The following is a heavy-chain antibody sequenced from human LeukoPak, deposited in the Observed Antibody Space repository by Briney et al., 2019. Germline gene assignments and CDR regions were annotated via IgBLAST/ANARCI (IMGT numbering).Heavy chain of an antibody. Sequence: PSETLSLTCTVSGGSISSSSYYWGWIRQPPGKGLEWIGSIYYSGSTYYNPSLKNRVTISVDTSKNQFSLKLSSVTAADTAVYYCAIQSYYYDSSFDYWGQGTLVTVSS. CDR3: AIQSYYYDSSFDY. J-gene: IGHJ4*02. V-gene: IGHV4-39*07. CDR2: IYYSGST. CDR1: GGSISSSSYY. D-gene: IGHD3-22*01.